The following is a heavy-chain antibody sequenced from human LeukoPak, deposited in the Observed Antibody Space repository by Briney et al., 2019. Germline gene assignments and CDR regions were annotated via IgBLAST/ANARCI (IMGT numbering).Heavy chain of an antibody. Sequence: PGGSLRLSCAASGFTFSSYSMNWVRQAPGKGLEWVSSISSSSTYIYYADSVKGRFTIPRDNAKNTLYLQMNSLRAEDTAVYYCARENSGSGSRRDFDYWGQGTLVTVSS. CDR2: ISSSSTYI. D-gene: IGHD3-10*01. J-gene: IGHJ4*02. CDR1: GFTFSSYS. CDR3: ARENSGSGSRRDFDY. V-gene: IGHV3-21*01.